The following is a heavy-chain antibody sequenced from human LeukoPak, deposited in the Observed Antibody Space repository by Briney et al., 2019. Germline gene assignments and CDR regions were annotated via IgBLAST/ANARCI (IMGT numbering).Heavy chain of an antibody. J-gene: IGHJ4*02. V-gene: IGHV3-23*01. CDR2: FTGGDGSA. CDR3: AKEGFDY. CDR1: GFTFRNSA. Sequence: GGSLRLSCAASGFTFRNSAMSWVRQAPGKGLEWVSTFTGGDGSAYYADSVKGRLTISIDNSKNTLYLQTNSLRAEDTALYYCAKEGFDYWGQGTLVTVSS.